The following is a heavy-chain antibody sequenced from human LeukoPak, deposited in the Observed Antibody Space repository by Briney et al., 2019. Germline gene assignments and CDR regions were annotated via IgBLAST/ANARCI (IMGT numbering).Heavy chain of an antibody. J-gene: IGHJ4*02. CDR2: INSDGET. V-gene: IGHV3-53*04. CDR3: ARAWIQLWSFDY. CDR1: GFLVNINY. D-gene: IGHD5-18*01. Sequence: GGSLRLSCAASGFLVNINYMTWIRQAPGKGLEWVSVINSDGETFYADSVKGRFTISRHNSKNTLYLQMNSLRAEDTAVYYCARAWIQLWSFDYWGQGTLVTVSS.